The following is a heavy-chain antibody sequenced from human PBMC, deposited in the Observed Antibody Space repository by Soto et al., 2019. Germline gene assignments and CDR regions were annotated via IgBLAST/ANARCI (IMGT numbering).Heavy chain of an antibody. CDR2: INHSGST. CDR3: ARVFGAAGPFDY. Sequence: SETLSLTCAVYGGSFSGYYWSWIRQPPGKGLEWIGEINHSGSTNYNPSLKSRVTISVDTSKNQFSLKLSSVTAADTAVYYCARVFGAAGPFDYWGQGTLVAVSS. J-gene: IGHJ4*02. D-gene: IGHD6-13*01. CDR1: GGSFSGYY. V-gene: IGHV4-34*01.